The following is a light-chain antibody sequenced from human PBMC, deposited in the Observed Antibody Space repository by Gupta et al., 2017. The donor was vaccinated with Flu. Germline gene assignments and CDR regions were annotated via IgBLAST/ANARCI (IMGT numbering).Light chain of an antibody. CDR3: QSYDRSLSVV. CDR2: GNS. J-gene: IGLJ2*01. CDR1: SSNIGAGYA. Sequence: QSVLTQPPSVSGAPGQRVTISCTGSSSNIGAGYAVHWYQQLPGTAPNVLIYGNSNRPAGVPDRFSGSKSGTSASLAITGLQAEDDALYYCQSYDRSLSVVFGGGTKLTLL. V-gene: IGLV1-40*01.